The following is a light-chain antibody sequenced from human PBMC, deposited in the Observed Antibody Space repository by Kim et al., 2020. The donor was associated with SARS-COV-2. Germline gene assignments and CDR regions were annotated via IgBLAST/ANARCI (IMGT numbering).Light chain of an antibody. CDR2: RDS. CDR1: NIGSKN. J-gene: IGLJ2*01. V-gene: IGLV3-9*01. CDR3: QVWDSSTVV. Sequence: SEDLGQTARITCGGNNIGSKNVHGYQQKPGQAPVLVIYRDSNRPSGIPERFSGSNSGNTATLTISRAQAGDEADYYCQVWDSSTVVFGGGTQLTVL.